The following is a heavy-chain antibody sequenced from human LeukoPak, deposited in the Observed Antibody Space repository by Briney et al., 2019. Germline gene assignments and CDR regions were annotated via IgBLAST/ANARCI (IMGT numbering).Heavy chain of an antibody. V-gene: IGHV4-59*08. CDR1: GGSISSYY. Sequence: SETLSLTCTVSGGSISSYYWSWIRQPPGKGLEWIGYIYYSGSTNYNPSLKGRVTKSVDTSKNQFSLKLSSVTAADTAVYYCARHDYSDAFDIWGQGTMVTVSS. CDR3: ARHDYSDAFDI. D-gene: IGHD2-15*01. CDR2: IYYSGST. J-gene: IGHJ3*02.